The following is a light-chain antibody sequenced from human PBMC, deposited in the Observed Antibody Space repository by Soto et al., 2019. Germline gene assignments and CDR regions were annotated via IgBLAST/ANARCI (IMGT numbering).Light chain of an antibody. CDR1: QSVSSN. CDR3: QQRSNWPPIT. Sequence: EIVMTQSPATLSVSPGERATLSCRASQSVSSNLAWYQQKPGQAPRLLISDASNRATGTPARFSGSGSGTDFTLTISSLEPEDFAVYYCQQRSNWPPITFGQGTRLEI. CDR2: DAS. J-gene: IGKJ5*01. V-gene: IGKV3-11*01.